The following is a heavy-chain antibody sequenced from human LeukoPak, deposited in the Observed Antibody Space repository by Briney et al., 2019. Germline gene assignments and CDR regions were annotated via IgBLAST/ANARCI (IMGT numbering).Heavy chain of an antibody. V-gene: IGHV4-59*01. CDR2: IFYTGST. CDR1: GDSISVCY. CDR3: ARHRGSSPGTRDY. Sequence: PSETLSLTCTVSGDSISVCYWRWATQPPGKGLEWIAYIFYTGSTNYNPSLKSRVTISVDTSKRQFSLKLSSVTAADTSLYYCARHRGSSPGTRDYWGQGALVTVSS. J-gene: IGHJ4*02. D-gene: IGHD6-6*01.